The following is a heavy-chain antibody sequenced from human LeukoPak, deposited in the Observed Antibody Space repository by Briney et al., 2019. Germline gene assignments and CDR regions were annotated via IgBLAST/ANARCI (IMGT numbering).Heavy chain of an antibody. V-gene: IGHV1-69*01. CDR1: GGTFSNYA. Sequence: ASVKVSCKASGGTFSNYAISWVRQAPGQGLEWMGGITPIFGTPNYAQKFQGRVTITADESTSTAYMELSGLRSEDTAVYYCARDFGYYGSGSRGFVFDPWGQGTMVTVSS. CDR2: ITPIFGTP. D-gene: IGHD3-10*01. J-gene: IGHJ3*01. CDR3: ARDFGYYGSGSRGFVFDP.